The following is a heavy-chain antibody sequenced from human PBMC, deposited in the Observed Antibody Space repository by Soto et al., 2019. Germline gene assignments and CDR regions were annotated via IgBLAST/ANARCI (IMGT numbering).Heavy chain of an antibody. J-gene: IGHJ5*02. CDR2: IDWDDDK. CDR1: GFSLSTSGMC. D-gene: IGHD3-9*01. V-gene: IGHV2-70*11. CDR3: ARIIIGETLTGYYDP. Sequence: SGPTLVNPTQTLTLTCTFSGFSLSTSGMCVSWIRQPPGKALEWLARIDWDDDKYYSTSLKTRLTISKDTSKNQVVLTMTNMDPVDTATYYCARIIIGETLTGYYDPWGQGTLVTISS.